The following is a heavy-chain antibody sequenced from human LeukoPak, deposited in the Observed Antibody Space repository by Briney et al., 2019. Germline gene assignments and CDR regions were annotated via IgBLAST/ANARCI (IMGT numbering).Heavy chain of an antibody. V-gene: IGHV4-59*01. J-gene: IGHJ3*02. D-gene: IGHD3-22*01. CDR2: IYYIGNT. Sequence: SETLSLTCTVSGGSISSYYWSWIRQPPGKGLEWIGYIYYIGNTNYSPSLKSRVTISVDTSKNQFSLKLTSVTAADTAVYYCAREADSPKGFHAVDIWGQGTMVSVSS. CDR1: GGSISSYY. CDR3: AREADSPKGFHAVDI.